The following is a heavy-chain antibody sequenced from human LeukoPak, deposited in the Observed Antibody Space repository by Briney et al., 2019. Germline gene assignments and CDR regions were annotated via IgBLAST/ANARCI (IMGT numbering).Heavy chain of an antibody. V-gene: IGHV3-23*01. CDR3: ARDRSYGSGSSLYGMDV. D-gene: IGHD3-10*01. CDR2: ISSGDVTT. J-gene: IGHJ6*02. CDR1: GFTFSRYA. Sequence: GGSLRLSCAASGFTFSRYAMTWVRQPPGKGLEWVSTISSGDVTTYYADSVQGRFTISRDNAKNSLYLQMNSLRAEDTAVYYCARDRSYGSGSSLYGMDVWGQGTTVTVSS.